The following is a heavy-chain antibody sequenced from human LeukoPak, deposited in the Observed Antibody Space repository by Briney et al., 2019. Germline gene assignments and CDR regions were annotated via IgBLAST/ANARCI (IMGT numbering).Heavy chain of an antibody. CDR3: ARDGSGYYLGPDAFDI. CDR1: GFTFSSYG. J-gene: IGHJ3*02. D-gene: IGHD3-22*01. Sequence: PGGSLRLSCAASGFTFSSYGMHWVRQAPGKGLEWVAVIWYDGSNKYYADSVKGRFTISRDNAKNSLYLQMNSLRAEDTAVYYCARDGSGYYLGPDAFDIWGQGTIVTVSS. V-gene: IGHV3-33*01. CDR2: IWYDGSNK.